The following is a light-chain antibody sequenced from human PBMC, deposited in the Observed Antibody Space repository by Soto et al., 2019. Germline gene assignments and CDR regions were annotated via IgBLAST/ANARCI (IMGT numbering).Light chain of an antibody. CDR3: QKYNSAPALT. J-gene: IGKJ4*01. CDR1: QGISNY. V-gene: IGKV1-27*01. CDR2: AAS. Sequence: DIQMTQSPSSLSASVGDRVTITCRARQGISNYLAWYQQKPGKVPKLLIYAASTLQSGVPSLFICSGSGTDFTLTISSLQPEDVATYYCQKYNSAPALTFGGGTKVELK.